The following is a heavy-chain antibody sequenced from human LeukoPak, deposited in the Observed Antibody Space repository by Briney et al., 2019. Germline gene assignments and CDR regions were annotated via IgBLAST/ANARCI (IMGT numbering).Heavy chain of an antibody. V-gene: IGHV3-48*03. D-gene: IGHD4-17*01. CDR1: GFTFSSYE. CDR3: ATGDYGAFDI. Sequence: GGSLRLSCAASGFTFSSYEMNWVRQAPGKGLEWVSYISSSGSTIYYADSVKGRFAISRDNAKNSLYLQMNSLRAEDTAVYYCATGDYGAFDIWGQGTMVTVSS. CDR2: ISSSGSTI. J-gene: IGHJ3*02.